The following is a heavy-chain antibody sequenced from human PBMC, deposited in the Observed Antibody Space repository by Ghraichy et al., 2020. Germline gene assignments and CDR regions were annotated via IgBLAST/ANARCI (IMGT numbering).Heavy chain of an antibody. CDR3: ARGYSGDFFLWRLEFDY. V-gene: IGHV3-7*03. D-gene: IGHD3-3*01. CDR1: GFTFSSYW. Sequence: GESLNISCAASGFTFSSYWMSWVRQAPGKGLEWVANIKQDGSEKYYVDSVKGRFTISRDNAKNSLYLQMNSLRAEDTAVYYCARGYSGDFFLWRLEFDYWGQGTLVTVSS. J-gene: IGHJ4*02. CDR2: IKQDGSEK.